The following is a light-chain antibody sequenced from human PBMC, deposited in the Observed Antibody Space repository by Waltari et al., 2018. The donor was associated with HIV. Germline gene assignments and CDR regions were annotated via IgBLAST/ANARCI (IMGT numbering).Light chain of an antibody. J-gene: IGLJ2*01. CDR1: NIEDKT. Sequence: SYELTQPPSVSVSPRQTARISSGGNNIEDKTVHRYQQKPGQAPVLVIYYNDDRPSGVPDRFSGSKSGTSASLAISGLRSDDEADYYCAAWDDSLRGVVFGGGAKLTVL. V-gene: IGLV3-21*02. CDR2: YND. CDR3: AAWDDSLRGVV.